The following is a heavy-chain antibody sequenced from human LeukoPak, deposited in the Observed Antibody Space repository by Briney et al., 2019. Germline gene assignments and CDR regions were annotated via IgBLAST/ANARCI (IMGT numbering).Heavy chain of an antibody. D-gene: IGHD5-24*01. V-gene: IGHV3-48*04. J-gene: IGHJ4*02. CDR3: AKDISAVATIASFDY. Sequence: GGSLRLSCAASGFTFSSYSMNWVRQAPGKGLEWVSYISSSSSTIYYADSAKGRFTISRDNAKNSLYLQMNSLRAEDTALYYCAKDISAVATIASFDYWGQGTLVTVSS. CDR2: ISSSSSTI. CDR1: GFTFSSYS.